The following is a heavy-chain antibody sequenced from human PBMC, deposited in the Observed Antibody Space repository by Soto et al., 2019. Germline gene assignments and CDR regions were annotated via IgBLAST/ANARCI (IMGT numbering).Heavy chain of an antibody. CDR1: GGSISSGGYS. J-gene: IGHJ4*02. D-gene: IGHD4-17*01. V-gene: IGHV4-30-2*01. Sequence: SETLSLTCAVSGGSISSGGYSWSWIRQPPGKGLEWIGYIYHSGSTYYNPSLKSRVTISVDRSKNQFSLKLSSVTAADTAVYYCARVTPYGGNSFDYWGQGTLVTVSS. CDR2: IYHSGST. CDR3: ARVTPYGGNSFDY.